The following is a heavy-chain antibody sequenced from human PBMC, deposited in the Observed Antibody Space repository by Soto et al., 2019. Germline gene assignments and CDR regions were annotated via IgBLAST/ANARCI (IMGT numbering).Heavy chain of an antibody. J-gene: IGHJ4*02. CDR3: ARASSGYDSLFDY. Sequence: QVQLQQWGAGLLKPSETLSLTCAVYGGSFSGYYWSWIRQPPGKGLEWIGEINHSGSTNYNPSLKRRVTISVDTSKNQFSLKLSSVTAADTAVYYCARASSGYDSLFDYWGQGTLVTVSS. CDR2: INHSGST. V-gene: IGHV4-34*01. D-gene: IGHD5-12*01. CDR1: GGSFSGYY.